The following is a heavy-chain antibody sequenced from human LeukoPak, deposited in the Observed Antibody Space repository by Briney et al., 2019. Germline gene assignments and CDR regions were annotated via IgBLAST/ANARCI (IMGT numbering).Heavy chain of an antibody. D-gene: IGHD3-22*01. CDR2: IWFDGSNK. V-gene: IGHV3-33*01. J-gene: IGHJ4*02. CDR1: GFTFSTYG. CDR3: ATSPYYYYDNSGLGDY. Sequence: GGSLRLSCAASGFTFSTYGMHWVRQAPGKGLEWVAVIWFDGSNKYYADSVKGRFTISRDNSKNTLYLQMNSLRAEDTAVYYCATSPYYYYDNSGLGDYWGQGTLVTVSS.